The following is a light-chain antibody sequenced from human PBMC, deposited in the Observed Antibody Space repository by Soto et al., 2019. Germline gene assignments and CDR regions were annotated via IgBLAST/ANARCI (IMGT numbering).Light chain of an antibody. CDR3: QQYGSSPLT. Sequence: EIVLTQSPGTLPLSPGERATLSCRASQSVSSSYLAWYQQRPGRAPRLLIYGASSRATGIPARFSGSGSGTDFTLTISRLEPEDFAVYYCQQYGSSPLTFGGGNKVEI. V-gene: IGKV3-20*01. CDR1: QSVSSSY. CDR2: GAS. J-gene: IGKJ4*01.